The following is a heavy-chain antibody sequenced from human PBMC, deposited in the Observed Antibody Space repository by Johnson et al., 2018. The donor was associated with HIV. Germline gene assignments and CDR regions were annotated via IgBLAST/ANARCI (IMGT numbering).Heavy chain of an antibody. D-gene: IGHD3-16*01. CDR2: ISGSGGST. Sequence: VQLVESGGGVVQRGGSLRVSCAASGFTFSSYGLSWVRQAPGKGLEWVAAISGSGGSTYYADSVKGRFTISRENSKNTLYLQMNSLRAEDTAVYYCAREGEVGRAFDIWGQGTMVTVSS. J-gene: IGHJ3*02. CDR1: GFTFSSYG. CDR3: AREGEVGRAFDI. V-gene: IGHV3-23*04.